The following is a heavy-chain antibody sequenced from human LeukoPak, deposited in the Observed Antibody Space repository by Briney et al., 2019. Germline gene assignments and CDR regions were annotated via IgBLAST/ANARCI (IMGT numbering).Heavy chain of an antibody. CDR1: GFTFDDYA. CDR2: ISWNSGSI. Sequence: GGSLRLSCAASGFTFDDYAMHWVRQAPGKGLEWVSGISWNSGSIGYADSVKGRFTISRDNAKKSLYLQMDSLRAEDTAVYYCATHVFSELRYFAWSTNEWGRGTLVTVSS. CDR3: ATHVFSELRYFAWSTNE. J-gene: IGHJ4*02. V-gene: IGHV3-9*01. D-gene: IGHD3-9*01.